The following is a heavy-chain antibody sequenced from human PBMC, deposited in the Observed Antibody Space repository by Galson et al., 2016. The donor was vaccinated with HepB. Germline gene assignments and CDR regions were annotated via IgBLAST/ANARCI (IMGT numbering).Heavy chain of an antibody. CDR3: AGLMRGFYYDTSGYNSYYYAGLDV. D-gene: IGHD3-22*01. V-gene: IGHV4-39*01. Sequence: SETLSLTCTVSGGSISSKTNYWGWIRQPPGKGLEWIGTISDSGSTYYSPSLKSRVTISVDTSKNQFSLRLSSVTAADTAVYYCAGLMRGFYYDTSGYNSYYYAGLDVWGLGTTVTVSS. CDR1: GGSISSKTNY. CDR2: ISDSGST. J-gene: IGHJ6*02.